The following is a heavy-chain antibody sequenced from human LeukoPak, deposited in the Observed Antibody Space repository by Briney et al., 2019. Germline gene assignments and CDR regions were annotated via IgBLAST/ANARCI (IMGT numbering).Heavy chain of an antibody. Sequence: SETLSLTCAVYGGSFSGSYWSWIRQPPGKGLEWIGYIYYSGSTNYNPSLKSRVTISVDTSKNQFSLKLSSVTAADTAVYYCARYQTYDGSGFDYWGQGTLVTVSS. CDR2: IYYSGST. CDR1: GGSFSGSY. CDR3: ARYQTYDGSGFDY. J-gene: IGHJ4*02. D-gene: IGHD3-22*01. V-gene: IGHV4-59*08.